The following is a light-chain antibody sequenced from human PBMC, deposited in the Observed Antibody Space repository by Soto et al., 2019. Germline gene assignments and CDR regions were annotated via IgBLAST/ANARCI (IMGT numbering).Light chain of an antibody. J-gene: IGKJ1*01. CDR2: GAS. CDR1: QSVSSNY. Sequence: EIVLTQSPGTLSLSPGKRATLSCRASQSVSSNYLAWYQQKAGQAPRLLIYGASSRDTGIPDRFSGSGSGTDFTLTISRLEPEDFAVYYCQQYGSSPRTFGQGTKVEIK. V-gene: IGKV3-20*01. CDR3: QQYGSSPRT.